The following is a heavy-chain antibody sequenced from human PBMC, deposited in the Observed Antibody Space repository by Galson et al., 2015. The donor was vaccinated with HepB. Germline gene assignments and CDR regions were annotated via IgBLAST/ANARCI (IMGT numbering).Heavy chain of an antibody. V-gene: IGHV3-21*01. Sequence: SLRLSCAASGFTFSSYSMNWVRQAPGKGLEWVSSISSSSSYIYYADSVKGRFTISRDNAKNSLYLQMNSLRAEDTAVYYCARVHYYDSSGWGTPDWYFDLWGRGTLVTVSS. CDR3: ARVHYYDSSGWGTPDWYFDL. D-gene: IGHD3-22*01. CDR2: ISSSSSYI. J-gene: IGHJ2*01. CDR1: GFTFSSYS.